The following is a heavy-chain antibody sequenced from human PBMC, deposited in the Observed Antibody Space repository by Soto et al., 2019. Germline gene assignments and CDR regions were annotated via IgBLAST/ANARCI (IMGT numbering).Heavy chain of an antibody. Sequence: GGSLRLSCAASGFTFSSYAMSWVRQAPGKGLEWVSAISGSGGSPYYADSVKGRFTISRDNSKNTLYLQMNSLRSEDTAVYYCATFNIVWDAFDIWGQGTMVTV. CDR2: ISGSGGSP. D-gene: IGHD3-16*01. J-gene: IGHJ3*02. CDR3: ATFNIVWDAFDI. CDR1: GFTFSSYA. V-gene: IGHV3-23*01.